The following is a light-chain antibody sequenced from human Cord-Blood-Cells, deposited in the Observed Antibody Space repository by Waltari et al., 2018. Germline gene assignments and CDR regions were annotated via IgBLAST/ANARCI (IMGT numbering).Light chain of an antibody. CDR1: SSDVGGYNY. CDR2: EVS. V-gene: IGLV2-8*01. J-gene: IGLJ1*01. CDR3: SSYAGSNNFV. Sequence: QSALTQPPSASGSPGQSVTIPCTGTSSDVGGYNYVSWYQQHPGKAPKLMIYEVSKRPSGVPDRFSGSKSGNTASLTVSGLQAEDEADYYCSSYAGSNNFVVGTGTKVTVL.